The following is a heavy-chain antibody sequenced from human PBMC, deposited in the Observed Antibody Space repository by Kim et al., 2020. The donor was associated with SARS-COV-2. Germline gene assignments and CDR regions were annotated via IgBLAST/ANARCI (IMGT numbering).Heavy chain of an antibody. V-gene: IGHV3-30*07. Sequence: RFTISRDNSKNTLYLQMNSLRAEDTAVYYCARDNHYYDSSGYRVESAFDIWGQGTMVTVSS. D-gene: IGHD3-22*01. J-gene: IGHJ3*02. CDR3: ARDNHYYDSSGYRVESAFDI.